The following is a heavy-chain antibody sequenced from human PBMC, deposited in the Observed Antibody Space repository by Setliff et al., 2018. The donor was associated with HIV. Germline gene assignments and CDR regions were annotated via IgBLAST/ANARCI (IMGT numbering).Heavy chain of an antibody. J-gene: IGHJ4*02. CDR2: ISTSNGNGNI. V-gene: IGHV1-3*04. Sequence: ASVKVSCKASGYTFRSYEIIWVRQAPGQGPEWMGWISTSNGNGNIRYSQKFQGRVTITRDTSASTAYMELSSLRSEYPAVYYCATVDVDIVAPMTFDYWGQGTLVTVSS. CDR3: ATVDVDIVAPMTFDY. CDR1: GYTFRSYE. D-gene: IGHD5-12*01.